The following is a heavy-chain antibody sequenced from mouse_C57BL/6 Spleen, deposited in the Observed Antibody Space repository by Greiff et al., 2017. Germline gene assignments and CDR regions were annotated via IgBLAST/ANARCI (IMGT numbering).Heavy chain of an antibody. CDR1: GFTFSSYA. D-gene: IGHD1-1*01. J-gene: IGHJ1*03. V-gene: IGHV5-9-1*02. Sequence: EVKLMESGEGLVKPGGSLKLSCAASGFTFSSYAMSWVRQTPEKRLEWVAYISSGGDYIYYADTVKGRFTISRDNARNTLYLQMSSLKSEDTAMYYGTRENYYGTWYFDVWGTGTTVTVSS. CDR3: TRENYYGTWYFDV. CDR2: ISSGGDYI.